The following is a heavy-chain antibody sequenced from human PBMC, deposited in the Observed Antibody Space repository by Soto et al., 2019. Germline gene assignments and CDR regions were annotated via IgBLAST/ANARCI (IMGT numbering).Heavy chain of an antibody. D-gene: IGHD1-7*01. J-gene: IGHJ6*02. Sequence: NPSETLSLTCAVYGGSFSGYYWSWIRQPPGKGLEWIGEINHSGSTNYNPSLKSRVTISVDTSKNQFSLKLSSVTAADTAVYYCASDNWNYDYYYGMDVWGQGTTVTVSS. CDR2: INHSGST. V-gene: IGHV4-34*01. CDR3: ASDNWNYDYYYGMDV. CDR1: GGSFSGYY.